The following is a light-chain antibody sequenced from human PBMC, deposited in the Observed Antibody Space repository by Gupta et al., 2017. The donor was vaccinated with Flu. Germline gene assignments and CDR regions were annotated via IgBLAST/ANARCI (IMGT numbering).Light chain of an antibody. CDR3: QAWDSSTVV. CDR1: ELGDKY. CDR2: QDS. J-gene: IGLJ2*01. V-gene: IGLV3-1*01. Sequence: SYELTQPPSVSVSPGQTASITCSGDELGDKYASWYQQKPGQSPVLVIYQDSKRPSGIPVRFSGSNSGNTATLTISGTQAMDEADYYCQAWDSSTVVFGGGTMLTVL.